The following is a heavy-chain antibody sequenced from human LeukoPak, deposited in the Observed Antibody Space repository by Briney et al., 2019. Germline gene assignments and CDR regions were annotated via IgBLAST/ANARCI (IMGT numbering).Heavy chain of an antibody. CDR1: GGSISSYF. Sequence: SETLSLTCIVSGGSISSYFWGWIRQPPGKGLEWIGFIYYSGSTNYNPSLKSRVTISLDTSKNQFSLKVSSVTAADTAVYYCGSSGWYQLPDYWGQGTLVTVSS. D-gene: IGHD6-19*01. CDR3: GSSGWYQLPDY. V-gene: IGHV4-59*01. J-gene: IGHJ4*02. CDR2: IYYSGST.